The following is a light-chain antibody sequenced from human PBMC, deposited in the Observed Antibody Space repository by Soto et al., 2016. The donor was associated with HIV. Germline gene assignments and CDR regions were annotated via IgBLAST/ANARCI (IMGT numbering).Light chain of an antibody. J-gene: IGKJ1*01. CDR3: QQSSETPRT. Sequence: DIQLTQSPSSLSASVGDRVTITCRASQSISNYVNWYQQKPGKAPKVLISSAFTLESGVSSRFSGSRSGAVFTLTISSLQPEDFGTYYCQQSSETPRTFGQGTKVEIK. V-gene: IGKV1-39*01. CDR1: QSISNY. CDR2: SAF.